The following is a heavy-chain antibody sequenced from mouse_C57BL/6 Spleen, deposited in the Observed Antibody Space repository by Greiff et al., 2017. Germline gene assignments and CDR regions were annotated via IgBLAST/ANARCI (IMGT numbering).Heavy chain of an antibody. CDR2: IYPGDGDT. V-gene: IGHV1-82*01. CDR3: ASGYDCPLYYAMDY. Sequence: VQLQQSGPELVKPGASVKISCKASGYAFSSSWMNWVKQRPGKGLEWIGRIYPGDGDTNYNGKFKGKATLTADKSSSTAYMQLSSLTSEDSAVYFCASGYDCPLYYAMDYWGQGTSVTVSS. CDR1: GYAFSSSW. J-gene: IGHJ4*01. D-gene: IGHD2-4*01.